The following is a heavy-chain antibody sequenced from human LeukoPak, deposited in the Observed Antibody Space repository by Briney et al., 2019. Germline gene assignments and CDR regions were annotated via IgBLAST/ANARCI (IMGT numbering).Heavy chain of an antibody. V-gene: IGHV3-23*01. CDR1: GFTFSSYG. Sequence: PGGSLRLSCAASGFTFSSYGMHWVRQAPGKGLEWVSRISGSGGKTYYTDSVKGRFTISRDNSKNTLYVQMNSLRAEDTAVYYCAKDGGSFCSGGSCSPDDGFDLWGQGTMVTVSS. CDR3: AKDGGSFCSGGSCSPDDGFDL. J-gene: IGHJ3*01. D-gene: IGHD2-15*01. CDR2: ISGSGGKT.